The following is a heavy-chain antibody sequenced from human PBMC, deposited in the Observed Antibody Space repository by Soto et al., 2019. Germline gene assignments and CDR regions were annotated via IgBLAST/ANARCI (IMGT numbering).Heavy chain of an antibody. Sequence: GEPLKISCQGSGYMFTNYWINWGRQVSGGVLEWLGRIDPSDSYTKYNPSFQGHVTISADKSTSTAYLQWSSLRASDTAVYYCASHNFFCGGDCNSSGMDVWGKGXTVTVYS. D-gene: IGHD2-21*02. CDR2: IDPSDSYT. CDR3: ASHNFFCGGDCNSSGMDV. CDR1: GYMFTNYW. J-gene: IGHJ6*04. V-gene: IGHV5-10-1*01.